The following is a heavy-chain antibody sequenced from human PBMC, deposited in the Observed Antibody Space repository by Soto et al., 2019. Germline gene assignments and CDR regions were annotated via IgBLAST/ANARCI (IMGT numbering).Heavy chain of an antibody. Sequence: AVGSLRLSCAASGLTFSKYWMTWVRQAPGKGLEWVANIKHDGSEQYYVGSVKGRFAISRDNAKNSLFLQMNSLRAEDTAVYYCASVSGSPGYHGLDVWGQGTTVNVSS. CDR3: ASVSGSPGYHGLDV. V-gene: IGHV3-7*03. J-gene: IGHJ6*02. CDR2: IKHDGSEQ. D-gene: IGHD5-12*01. CDR1: GLTFSKYW.